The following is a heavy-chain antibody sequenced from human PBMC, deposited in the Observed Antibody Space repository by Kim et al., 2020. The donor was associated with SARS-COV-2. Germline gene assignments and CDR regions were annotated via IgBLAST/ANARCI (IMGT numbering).Heavy chain of an antibody. CDR3: ARVITFGGVIVIGAWFDY. V-gene: IGHV4-39*01. D-gene: IGHD3-16*02. CDR1: GGSISSSSYY. Sequence: SETRSLTCTVSGGSISSSSYYWGWIRQPPGKGLEWIGSIYYSGSTYYNPSLKSRVTISVDTSKNQFSLKLSSVTAADTAVYYCARVITFGGVIVIGAWFDYWGQGTLVTVSS. CDR2: IYYSGST. J-gene: IGHJ4*02.